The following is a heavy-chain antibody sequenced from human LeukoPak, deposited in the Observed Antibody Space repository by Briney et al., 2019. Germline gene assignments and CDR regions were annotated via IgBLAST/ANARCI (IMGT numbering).Heavy chain of an antibody. J-gene: IGHJ4*02. CDR1: GYTFTDYY. Sequence: ASVKVSCKASGYTFTDYYMYWVRQAPGQGPECMGVIHPSGGGTTYAQKFQGRVTLTKDTATSTVYIELSSLRSDDTAVYYCARMAMDPAMVTSFFDLWGQGTLVIVSA. CDR2: IHPSGGGT. CDR3: ARMAMDPAMVTSFFDL. V-gene: IGHV1-46*01. D-gene: IGHD5-18*01.